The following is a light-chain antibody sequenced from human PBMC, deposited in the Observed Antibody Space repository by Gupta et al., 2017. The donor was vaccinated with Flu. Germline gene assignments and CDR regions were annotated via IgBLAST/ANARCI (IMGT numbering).Light chain of an antibody. CDR1: QNLANY. Sequence: DIQMTPSPSSLSASVGDRVTFSCRASQNLANYLNWYQQKPGQVPRLLIYVASTLQSGVPPRFSGSGSGTDFTLTISSLQPEDFATYYCQQSYSNPVYTFGQGTKLEIK. CDR3: QQSYSNPVYT. V-gene: IGKV1-39*01. J-gene: IGKJ2*01. CDR2: VAS.